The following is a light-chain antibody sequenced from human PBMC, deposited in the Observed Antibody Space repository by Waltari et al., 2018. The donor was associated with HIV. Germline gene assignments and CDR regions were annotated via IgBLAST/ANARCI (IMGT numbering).Light chain of an antibody. CDR2: RDD. J-gene: IGLJ1*01. V-gene: IGLV1-44*01. CDR1: ASNIGSTP. CDR3: AAWDDSLNAYV. Sequence: QSVLTQPPSASGTPGPRVVLSCSGSASNIGSTPIKWFQQLPGSAPKVPVYRDDHRPSGVPDRFSGSKSGTSASLAISGVQSEDEADYYCAAWDDSLNAYVFGSGTKVTVL.